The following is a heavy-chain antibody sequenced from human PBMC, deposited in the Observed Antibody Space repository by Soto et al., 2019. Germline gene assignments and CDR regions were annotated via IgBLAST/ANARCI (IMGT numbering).Heavy chain of an antibody. J-gene: IGHJ5*02. CDR1: GGSINSGRSS. D-gene: IGHD2-8*02. CDR3: VRESPPPGPNWFDT. Sequence: QLQLLESGSGLVKPSQTLSLTCSVSGGSINSGRSSWNWIRQPPGKGLEWIAYISHGGSTYYTPSLKSRVTISVNRSNNQFPLKLTTLTAADTAVYYCVRESPPPGPNWFDTWGPGILVTGSS. CDR2: ISHGGST. V-gene: IGHV4-30-2*01.